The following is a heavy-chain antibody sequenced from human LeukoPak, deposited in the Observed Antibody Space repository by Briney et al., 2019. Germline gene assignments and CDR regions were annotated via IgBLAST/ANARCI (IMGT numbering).Heavy chain of an antibody. V-gene: IGHV3-15*01. D-gene: IGHD3-10*01. CDR3: TTANYYGSAIDY. Sequence: GGSLRLSCAASGFTFSNAWMSWVRQAPGKGLEWVGRIKSKTDGGTTDYAAPVKGRFTISRDDSKNTLYLQMNSLKTEDTAVYYCTTANYYGSAIDYWGQGTLVTVSS. J-gene: IGHJ4*02. CDR2: IKSKTDGGTT. CDR1: GFTFSNAW.